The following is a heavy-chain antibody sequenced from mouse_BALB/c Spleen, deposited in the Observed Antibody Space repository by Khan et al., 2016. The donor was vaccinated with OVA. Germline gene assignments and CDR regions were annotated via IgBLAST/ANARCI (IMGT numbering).Heavy chain of an antibody. V-gene: IGHV3-2*02. CDR3: ARSIMAN. J-gene: IGHJ2*01. Sequence: EVQLQESGPGLVKPSQSLSLTCTVTGYSITSDYAWNWFRQFPGNKLEWMGYISYSGSTSYNPSPKSRISIIRDTSKNQFFLQLNSVTTEDTAAYYCARSIMANWGQGTTLTVSS. CDR1: GYSITSDYA. CDR2: ISYSGST.